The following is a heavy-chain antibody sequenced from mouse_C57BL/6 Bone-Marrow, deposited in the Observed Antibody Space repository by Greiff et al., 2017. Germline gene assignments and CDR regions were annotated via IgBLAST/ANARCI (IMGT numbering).Heavy chain of an antibody. CDR2: IYPRSGNT. CDR3: AKSYGSSWYFDV. D-gene: IGHD1-1*01. CDR1: GYTFTSYG. Sequence: VQLQQSGAELARPGASVKLSCKASGYTFTSYGISWVKQRTGQGLEWIGEIYPRSGNTYYNEKFKGKATLTADKSPSTAYMELRSLTSEDSAVYFCAKSYGSSWYFDVWGTGTTVTVSS. J-gene: IGHJ1*03. V-gene: IGHV1-81*01.